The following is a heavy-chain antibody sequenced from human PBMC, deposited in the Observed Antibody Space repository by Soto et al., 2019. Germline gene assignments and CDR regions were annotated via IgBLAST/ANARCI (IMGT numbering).Heavy chain of an antibody. V-gene: IGHV4-39*01. CDR1: GGSISSSSYY. J-gene: IGHJ4*02. CDR3: ARLDSLGVVIIDY. D-gene: IGHD3-3*01. Sequence: PLETLSLTCTVSGGSISSSSYYWGWIRQPPGKGLEWIGSIYYSGSTYYNPSLKSRVTISVDTSKNQFSLKLSSVTAADTAVYYCARLDSLGVVIIDYWGQGTLVTVSS. CDR2: IYYSGST.